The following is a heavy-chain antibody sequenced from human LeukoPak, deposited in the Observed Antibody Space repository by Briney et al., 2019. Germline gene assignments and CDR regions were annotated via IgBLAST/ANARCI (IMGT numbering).Heavy chain of an antibody. CDR1: GGTFNSYG. V-gene: IGHV1-69*05. CDR2: VIPMFGPA. Sequence: SVKVSCKAPGGTFNSYGISWVRQAPGQGLEWMGGVIPMFGPAKYAQKFQGRATMTTDASTSTAYMELSSLRSEDTAVYFCARGELGERSGFAHFDSWGQGTLVTVSS. J-gene: IGHJ4*02. D-gene: IGHD3-22*01. CDR3: ARGELGERSGFAHFDS.